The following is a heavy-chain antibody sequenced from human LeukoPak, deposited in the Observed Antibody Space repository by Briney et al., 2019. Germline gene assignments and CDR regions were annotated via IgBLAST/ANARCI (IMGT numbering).Heavy chain of an antibody. Sequence: SETLSLTCTVSGGSINSANYYWGWLRQPPGKGLEWIGSIYYSETTYDNPSLKSRVTISIETSKNQFSLKLSSVTASDTAVYYCARQRTDYYYYYVDVWGKGTTVAVS. V-gene: IGHV4-39*01. D-gene: IGHD1-14*01. CDR2: IYYSETT. J-gene: IGHJ6*03. CDR3: ARQRTDYYYYYVDV. CDR1: GGSINSANYY.